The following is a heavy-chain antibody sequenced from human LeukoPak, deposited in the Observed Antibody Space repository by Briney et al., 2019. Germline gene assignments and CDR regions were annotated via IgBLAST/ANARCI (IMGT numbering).Heavy chain of an antibody. V-gene: IGHV3-21*01. CDR1: RFTFSSYS. D-gene: IGHD6-19*01. Sequence: PGGSLRLSCAASRFTFSSYSMNWVRQAPGKGLEWVSSVSGSSIHIYYADSVKGRFTISRDNAKNSLYLQMNSLRAEDTAVYYCARDRAVADLYYYYYGMDVWGQGTRSPSP. J-gene: IGHJ6*02. CDR2: VSGSSIHI. CDR3: ARDRAVADLYYYYYGMDV.